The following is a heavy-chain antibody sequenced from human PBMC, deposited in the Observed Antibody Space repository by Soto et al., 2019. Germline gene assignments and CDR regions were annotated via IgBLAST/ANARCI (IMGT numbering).Heavy chain of an antibody. CDR2: IYWDDDK. CDR3: ARHIPSGYNDAFDL. V-gene: IGHV2-5*02. D-gene: IGHD3-9*01. J-gene: IGHJ3*01. CDR1: GFSLSTSGVG. Sequence: QITLKESGPPLVKPTQTLTLTYTFSGFSLSTSGVGVGWIRQPPGKALEWVTLIYWDDDKRYSPSLKSRITITKDTSKSQVVLTMSNMDPVDTGTYYCARHIPSGYNDAFDLWGQGTMVTVSS.